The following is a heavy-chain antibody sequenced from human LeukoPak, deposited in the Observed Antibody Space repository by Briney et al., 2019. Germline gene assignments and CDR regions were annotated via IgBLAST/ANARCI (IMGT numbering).Heavy chain of an antibody. Sequence: ASVKVSCKASGGTFSSYAISWVRQASGQGLEWMGWMNPNNGNTGYAQKFQGRVTMTRDTSISTAYMELRGLRSEDTAVYYCVRDGEGVAISVNYWFDPWGQGTLVTVSS. J-gene: IGHJ5*02. V-gene: IGHV1-8*02. D-gene: IGHD3-10*01. CDR2: MNPNNGNT. CDR3: VRDGEGVAISVNYWFDP. CDR1: GGTFSSYA.